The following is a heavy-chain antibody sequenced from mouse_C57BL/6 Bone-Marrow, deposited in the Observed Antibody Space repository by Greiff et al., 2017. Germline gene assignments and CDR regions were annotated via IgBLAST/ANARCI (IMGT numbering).Heavy chain of an antibody. CDR2: IYPRSGNT. J-gene: IGHJ4*01. CDR1: GYTFTSYG. V-gene: IGHV1-81*01. CDR3: ADDYDGYYAMDY. D-gene: IGHD2-4*01. Sequence: QVHVKQSGAELARPGASVKLSCKASGYTFTSYGISWVKQRTGQGLEWIGEIYPRSGNTYYNEKFKGKATLTADKSSSTAYMELRSLTSEDSAVYFCADDYDGYYAMDYWGQGTSVTVSS.